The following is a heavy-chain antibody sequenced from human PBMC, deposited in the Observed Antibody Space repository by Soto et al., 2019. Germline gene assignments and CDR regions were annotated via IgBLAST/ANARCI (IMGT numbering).Heavy chain of an antibody. V-gene: IGHV2-5*01. CDR3: AHRGSAAAGIWFDP. CDR2: IYWNDDK. CDR1: GFSLSTSGVG. D-gene: IGHD6-13*01. Sequence: SGPTLVNPTQTLTLTCTFSGFSLSTSGVGVGWIRQPPGKALEWLALIYWNDDKRYSPSLKSRLTITKDTSKNQVVLTMTNMDPVDTATYYCAHRGSAAAGIWFDPWGQGTLVTVSS. J-gene: IGHJ5*02.